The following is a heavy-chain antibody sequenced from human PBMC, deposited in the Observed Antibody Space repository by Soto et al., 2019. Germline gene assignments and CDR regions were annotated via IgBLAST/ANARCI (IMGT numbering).Heavy chain of an antibody. CDR3: ERDGSGFHWYFDV. D-gene: IGHD6-19*01. J-gene: IGHJ2*01. Sequence: QTLSLTCALPGYKVSSSTSTPNQNRQSPSRGLEWLGRTYYRSNWYNDYAISVKSRIVITPDTSKNQLSLQMDSVTPDDLAVYFCERDGSGFHWYFDVWGSGALV. CDR2: TYYRSNWYN. CDR1: GYKVSSSTST. V-gene: IGHV6-1*01.